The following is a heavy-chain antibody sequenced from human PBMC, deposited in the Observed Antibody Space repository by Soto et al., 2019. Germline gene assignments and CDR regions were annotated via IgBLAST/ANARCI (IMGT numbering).Heavy chain of an antibody. CDR2: IIPILGIA. CDR3: ARDEVRDGYNWEYYGMDV. CDR1: GGTFSSYT. D-gene: IGHD5-12*01. J-gene: IGHJ6*02. V-gene: IGHV1-69*08. Sequence: QVQLVQSGAEVKKPGSSVKVSCKASGGTFSSYTSSWVRQAPGQGLEWMGRIIPILGIANYAQKFQGRVTNTADKTTSTGHMELSSLRSEDTAVYYGARDEVRDGYNWEYYGMDVWGQGTTVTVSS.